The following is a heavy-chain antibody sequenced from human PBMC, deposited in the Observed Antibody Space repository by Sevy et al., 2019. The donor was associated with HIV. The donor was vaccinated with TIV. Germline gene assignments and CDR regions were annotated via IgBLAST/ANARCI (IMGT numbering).Heavy chain of an antibody. CDR1: GFTFSSYS. CDR3: ARYYYDSSGFNYYYYYGMDV. D-gene: IGHD3-22*01. V-gene: IGHV3-21*01. CDR2: ISSSSSYI. Sequence: GGSLRLSCAASGFTFSSYSMNWVRQAPGKGLEWVSSISSSSSYIYYADSVKGRFTISRDNAKKSLYLQMNSLRAEDTAMYYCARYYYDSSGFNYYYYYGMDVWGQGTTVTVSS. J-gene: IGHJ6*02.